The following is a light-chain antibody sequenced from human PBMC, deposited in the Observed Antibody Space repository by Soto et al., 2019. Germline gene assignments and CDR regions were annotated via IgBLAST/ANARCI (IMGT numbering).Light chain of an antibody. V-gene: IGKV1-5*03. CDR3: QQYDTYAT. J-gene: IGKJ3*01. CDR1: QSISTW. CDR2: KAS. Sequence: DIPMTQSPSTLSASVGDRVTITCRASQSISTWLAWYQQKPGKAPKLLIYKASSLESGVPSRFSGSGSGTEFTLTISSLQPDDFATYYCQQYDTYATFGPGTKVDI.